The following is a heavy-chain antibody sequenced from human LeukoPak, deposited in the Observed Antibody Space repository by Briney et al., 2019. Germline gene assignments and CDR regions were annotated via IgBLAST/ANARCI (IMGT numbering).Heavy chain of an antibody. CDR1: GGSISSSSYY. Sequence: SETLSLTCTVSGGSISSSSYYWGWIRQPPGKGLEWIGSIYYSGSTYYNPSLKSRVTISVDTSENQFSLKLSSVTAADTAVYYCASVRWDYDYWGQGTLVTVSS. V-gene: IGHV4-39*01. CDR3: ASVRWDYDY. CDR2: IYYSGST. J-gene: IGHJ4*02. D-gene: IGHD3-10*01.